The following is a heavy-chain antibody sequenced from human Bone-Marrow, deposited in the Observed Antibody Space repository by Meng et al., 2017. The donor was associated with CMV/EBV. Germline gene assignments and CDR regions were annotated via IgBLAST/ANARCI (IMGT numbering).Heavy chain of an antibody. J-gene: IGHJ6*02. V-gene: IGHV5-51*01. D-gene: IGHD3-3*01. CDR3: ARQKGYYAFWSGQEDYYYGMDV. CDR2: IYPGDSET. CDR1: GYSFTSYW. Sequence: QVYCKGSGYSFTSYWVGWVRQMPGKGLEWMGIIYPGDSETRYRPSFHGQITISADKDISTSYLQWSSLKASDTAMYYCARQKGYYAFWSGQEDYYYGMDVWGQGTTVTVSS.